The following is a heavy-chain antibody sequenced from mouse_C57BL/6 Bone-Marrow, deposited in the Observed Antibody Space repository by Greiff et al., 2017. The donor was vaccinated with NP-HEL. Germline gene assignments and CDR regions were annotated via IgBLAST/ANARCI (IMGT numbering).Heavy chain of an antibody. D-gene: IGHD1-1*01. J-gene: IGHJ2*01. V-gene: IGHV5-9-1*02. Sequence: EVKLVESGEGLVKPGGSLKLSCAASGFTFSSYAMSWVRQTPEKRLEWVAYISSGGDYIYYADTVKGRFTISRDNARNTLYLQMSSLKSEDTAMYYCTRDGVVGGYFDYWGQGTTLTVSS. CDR3: TRDGVVGGYFDY. CDR2: ISSGGDYI. CDR1: GFTFSSYA.